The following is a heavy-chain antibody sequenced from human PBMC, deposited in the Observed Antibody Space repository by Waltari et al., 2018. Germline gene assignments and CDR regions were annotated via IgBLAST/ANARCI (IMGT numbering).Heavy chain of an antibody. Sequence: VQLQESGPGLVKPSDTLSLTCSVSGDSITTNFWTWIRQCPGKGLEWIGYIYVGNVSTNSKPSLKSRVTISRDTSKKQVFLNVRSMTAADTAVYYCARRGDLDYWGQGVLVTVSS. J-gene: IGHJ4*02. CDR2: IYVGNVST. D-gene: IGHD3-10*01. V-gene: IGHV4-59*07. CDR1: GDSITTNF. CDR3: ARRGDLDY.